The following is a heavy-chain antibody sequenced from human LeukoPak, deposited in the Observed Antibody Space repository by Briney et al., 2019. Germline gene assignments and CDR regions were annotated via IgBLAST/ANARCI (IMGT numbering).Heavy chain of an antibody. CDR3: ARAFYPGYYSYMAV. Sequence: SETLSLTCTVSSGSIYSRSYYWGWIRQPPGKGLEWIGSIYYSGSTYYNPSLKSRITISVGTSRNQFSLKLRSVTAADTAVYYCARAFYPGYYSYMAVWGKGTTVTVSS. CDR1: SGSIYSRSYY. V-gene: IGHV4-39*07. CDR2: IYYSGST. J-gene: IGHJ6*03. D-gene: IGHD3-3*02.